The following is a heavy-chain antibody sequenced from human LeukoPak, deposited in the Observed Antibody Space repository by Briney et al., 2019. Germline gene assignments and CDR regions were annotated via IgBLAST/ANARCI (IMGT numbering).Heavy chain of an antibody. CDR2: ISWNSGNI. V-gene: IGHV3-9*01. Sequence: GGSLRLSCAASGFSFDDYAMHWVRQAPGKGLEWVSGISWNSGNIGYADSVKGRFTISRDNAKNSLYLQMNSLRADDTALYYCAKDTRGYSYGSYFDYWGQGTLVTVSS. J-gene: IGHJ4*02. CDR3: AKDTRGYSYGSYFDY. CDR1: GFSFDDYA. D-gene: IGHD5-18*01.